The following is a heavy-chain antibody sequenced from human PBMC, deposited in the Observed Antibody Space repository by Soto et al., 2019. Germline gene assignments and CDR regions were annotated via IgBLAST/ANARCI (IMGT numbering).Heavy chain of an antibody. V-gene: IGHV3-23*01. D-gene: IGHD1-1*01. CDR1: GFSFSSYP. CDR3: AKEKPTTTCFDS. CDR2: ISGSGTNT. J-gene: IGHJ4*02. Sequence: GGSLRLSCVASGFSFSSYPMTWVRQAPGKGLEWVSVISGSGTNTYYAESVKGRFTISRDSSQNTLYLQMNSLRAEDTAVYYCAKEKPTTTCFDSWGQGTLV.